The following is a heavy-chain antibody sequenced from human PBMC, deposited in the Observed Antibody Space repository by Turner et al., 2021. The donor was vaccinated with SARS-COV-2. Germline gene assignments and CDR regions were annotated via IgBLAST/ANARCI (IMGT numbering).Heavy chain of an antibody. CDR3: ATRMTTLPQ. CDR2: IYSGGST. CDR1: GFAVSNNY. V-gene: IGHV3-66*01. J-gene: IGHJ4*02. D-gene: IGHD4-17*01. Sequence: EVHLVESGGGLVQPGGSLRLYCAASGFAVSNNYMSWVRQAAGKGLEWVSLIYSGGSTYYADSVTGRFTISRDNSKNTLYLQMNSLRAEDTAVYYCATRMTTLPQWGQGTLVTVSS.